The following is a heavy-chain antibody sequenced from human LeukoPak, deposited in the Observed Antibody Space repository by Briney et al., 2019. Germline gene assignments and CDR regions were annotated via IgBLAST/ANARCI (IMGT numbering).Heavy chain of an antibody. J-gene: IGHJ5*02. D-gene: IGHD6-13*01. V-gene: IGHV3-23*01. Sequence: GGSLRLSCAASGFTFTNYAMSWVRQAPGKGVEWVSAISGSGGRTYYADSLKCRFTISRDNSRNTMSLQMNSLRAEDTAVYYCANGYSSTWSSVDPWGQGILVTVSS. CDR3: ANGYSSTWSSVDP. CDR2: ISGSGGRT. CDR1: GFTFTNYA.